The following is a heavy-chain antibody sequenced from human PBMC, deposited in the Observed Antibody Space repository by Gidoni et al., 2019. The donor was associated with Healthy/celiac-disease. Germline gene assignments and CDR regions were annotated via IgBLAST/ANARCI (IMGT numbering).Heavy chain of an antibody. CDR3: AKIFYGDYPLTFDP. Sequence: EVQLLESGGGLVQPGGSLRLSCAAPRFTYSSYAMSWVRQAPGKGLAWDATISGSGGSTYYADSVKGRFTISRDNSKNTLYLQKNSVRAEDTAVYYCAKIFYGDYPLTFDPWGQGTLVTVSS. V-gene: IGHV3-23*01. D-gene: IGHD4-17*01. CDR2: ISGSGGST. CDR1: RFTYSSYA. J-gene: IGHJ5*02.